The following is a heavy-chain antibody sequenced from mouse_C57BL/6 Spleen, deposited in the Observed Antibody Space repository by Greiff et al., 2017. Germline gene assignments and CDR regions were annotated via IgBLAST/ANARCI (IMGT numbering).Heavy chain of an antibody. CDR1: GYTFTSYW. J-gene: IGHJ2*01. V-gene: IGHV1-64*01. CDR3: ARGGSSHFDY. CDR2: IHPNSGST. D-gene: IGHD1-1*01. Sequence: QVQLKQPGAELVKPGASVKLSCKASGYTFTSYWMHWVKQRPGQGLEWIGMIHPNSGSTNYNEKFKSKATLTVDKSSSTAYMQLSSLTSEDSAVYYCARGGSSHFDYWGQGTTLTVSS.